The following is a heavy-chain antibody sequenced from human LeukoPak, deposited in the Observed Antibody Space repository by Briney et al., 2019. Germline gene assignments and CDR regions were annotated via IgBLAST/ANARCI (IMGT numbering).Heavy chain of an antibody. V-gene: IGHV3-23*01. D-gene: IGHD2-21*01. CDR3: AKDRGPYIVIANNWFDP. Sequence: GGSLRLSCAASGFTFRIYAMNWVRQAPGKGPEWVCGIGGSGDDTYYADFVRGRFSISRDNSKATVYLQMNSLRAEDTAIYYCAKDRGPYIVIANNWFDPWGQGTLVTVSS. CDR2: IGGSGDDT. J-gene: IGHJ5*02. CDR1: GFTFRIYA.